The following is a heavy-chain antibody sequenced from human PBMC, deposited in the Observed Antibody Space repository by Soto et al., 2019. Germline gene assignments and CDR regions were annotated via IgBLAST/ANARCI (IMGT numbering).Heavy chain of an antibody. D-gene: IGHD6-19*01. CDR3: ARVSRQWLVYFDY. CDR2: IYYSGST. J-gene: IGHJ4*02. Sequence: SETLSLTCTVSGGSISSGDYYWSWIRQPPGKGLEWIGYIYYSGSTYYNPSLKSRVTISVDTSKNQFSLKLSSVTAADTAVYYCARVSRQWLVYFDYWGQGTLVTVPQ. CDR1: GGSISSGDYY. V-gene: IGHV4-30-4*01.